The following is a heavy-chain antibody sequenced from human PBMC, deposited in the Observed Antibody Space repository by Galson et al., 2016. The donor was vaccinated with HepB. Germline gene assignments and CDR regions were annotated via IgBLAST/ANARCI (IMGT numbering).Heavy chain of an antibody. V-gene: IGHV6-1*01. CDR1: GDSVSSNAAS. Sequence: CAISGDSVSSNAASWNLIRQSPSRGLEWLGRTYYRSEWCNEYALSVRSRITITPDISKNQFSLPLNSVTPEDTAVYFCARRSAPLGNFDVWGQGTAVTVSS. D-gene: IGHD2-15*01. CDR3: ARRSAPLGNFDV. J-gene: IGHJ3*01. CDR2: TYYRSEWCN.